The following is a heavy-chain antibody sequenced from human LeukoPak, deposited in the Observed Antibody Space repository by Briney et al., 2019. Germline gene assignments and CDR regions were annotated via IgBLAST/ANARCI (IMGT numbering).Heavy chain of an antibody. CDR2: INTDGGST. V-gene: IGHV3-74*01. D-gene: IGHD2-2*02. J-gene: IGHJ4*02. CDR3: GRGFSIVPAGIPDY. Sequence: PGGSVRLSCAASGFTFGSYWMHWVRQAPGEGLVGVSRINTDGGSTTYADSVKGRFTISRDNAKNTLYLQMNSLRAEDTAVYYCGRGFSIVPAGIPDYWGLGTLVTVSS. CDR1: GFTFGSYW.